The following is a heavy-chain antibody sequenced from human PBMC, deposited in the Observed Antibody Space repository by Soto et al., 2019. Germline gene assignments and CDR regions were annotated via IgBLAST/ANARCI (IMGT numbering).Heavy chain of an antibody. CDR3: ARASPPEGTPFDY. CDR1: GGSVSSGSYY. Sequence: PSETLSLTCTVSGGSVSSGSYYWSWIRQPPGKGLEWIGYIYYSGSTNYNPSLKSRVTISVDTSKNQFSLKLSSVTAADTAVYYCARASPPEGTPFDYWGQGTLVTVSS. CDR2: IYYSGST. J-gene: IGHJ4*02. V-gene: IGHV4-61*01.